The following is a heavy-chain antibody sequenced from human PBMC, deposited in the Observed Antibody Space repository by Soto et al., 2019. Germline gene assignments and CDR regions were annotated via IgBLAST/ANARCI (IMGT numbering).Heavy chain of an antibody. CDR3: ARYVDTAMVIDY. Sequence: SETLSLTCTVSGGAIISYYCSCIRHPPLKGLEWIVYIYYSGSTNYNPSLKSRVTISVDTSKNQFSLKLSSVTAADTAVYYCARYVDTAMVIDYWGQGTLVTVSS. CDR2: IYYSGST. CDR1: GGAIISYY. D-gene: IGHD5-18*01. V-gene: IGHV4-59*01. J-gene: IGHJ4*02.